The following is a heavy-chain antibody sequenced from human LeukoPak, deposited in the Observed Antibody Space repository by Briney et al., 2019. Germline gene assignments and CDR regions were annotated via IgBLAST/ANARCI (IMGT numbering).Heavy chain of an antibody. J-gene: IGHJ6*03. CDR1: GGSISSGSYY. CDR2: IYGSGST. CDR3: ARVSRMVRGFGQYYYYYYMDV. V-gene: IGHV4-61*10. D-gene: IGHD3-10*01. Sequence: SETLSLTCTVSGGSISSGSYYWSWIRQPAGKGLEWIGRIYGSGSTDYNPSLKSRVIISVDTSKNQFSLKLSSVTAADTAVYYCARVSRMVRGFGQYYYYYYMDVWGKGTTVTVSS.